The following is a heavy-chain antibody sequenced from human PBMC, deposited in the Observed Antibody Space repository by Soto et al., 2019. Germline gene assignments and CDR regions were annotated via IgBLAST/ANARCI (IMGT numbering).Heavy chain of an antibody. J-gene: IGHJ4*02. CDR2: ISSSGSTI. D-gene: IGHD3-22*01. Sequence: QVQLVESGGGLVKPGGSLRLSCAASGFTFSDYYMSWIRQAPGKGLEWLSYISSSGSTIYYAVSVKGRFTISLDNAKNSLYLQMNSLRAEDTAVYYCAIAPYYYDSGGDQGYWCQGTLVTVSS. V-gene: IGHV3-11*01. CDR3: AIAPYYYDSGGDQGY. CDR1: GFTFSDYY.